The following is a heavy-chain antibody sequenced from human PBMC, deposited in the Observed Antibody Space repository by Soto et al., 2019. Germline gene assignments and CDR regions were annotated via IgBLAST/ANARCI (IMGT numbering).Heavy chain of an antibody. CDR2: INHSGST. CDR1: GGSFSGYY. D-gene: IGHD1-26*01. Sequence: PSETLSLTCAVYGGSFSGYYWSWIRQPPGKGLEWIGEINHSGSTNYNPSLKSRVTISVDTSKNQFSLKLSSVTAADTAVYYCARGAPGGGSYHFDYWGQGTLVTVLL. CDR3: ARGAPGGGSYHFDY. J-gene: IGHJ4*02. V-gene: IGHV4-34*01.